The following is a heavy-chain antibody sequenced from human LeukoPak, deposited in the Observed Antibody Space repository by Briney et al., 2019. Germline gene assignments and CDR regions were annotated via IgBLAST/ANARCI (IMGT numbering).Heavy chain of an antibody. CDR2: INHSGST. CDR1: GGSFSGYY. V-gene: IGHV4-34*01. Sequence: SETLSLTCAVYGGSFSGYYWSWIRQPPGKGLEWIGEINHSGSTNYNPSLKSRVTISVDTTKNLFSLRLRSVTAADTAVYFCARGRVSSSTWYSTYYYYFYMDVWGKGTTVTVSS. D-gene: IGHD1-1*01. CDR3: ARGRVSSSTWYSTYYYYFYMDV. J-gene: IGHJ6*03.